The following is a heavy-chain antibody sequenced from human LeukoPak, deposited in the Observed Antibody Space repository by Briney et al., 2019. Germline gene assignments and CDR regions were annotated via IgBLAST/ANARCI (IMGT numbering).Heavy chain of an antibody. Sequence: TSETLSLTCAVSGGSISSDDYSWGWIRQPPGEALEWIGYIHYSGSTNYNPSLKSRVTISTDTSKNQFSLRLSSVTAADTAVYYCARVWTKSYFGAGKHFDFWGQGALVTVSS. D-gene: IGHD3-10*01. J-gene: IGHJ4*02. V-gene: IGHV4-30-4*01. CDR3: ARVWTKSYFGAGKHFDF. CDR1: GGSISSDDYS. CDR2: IHYSGST.